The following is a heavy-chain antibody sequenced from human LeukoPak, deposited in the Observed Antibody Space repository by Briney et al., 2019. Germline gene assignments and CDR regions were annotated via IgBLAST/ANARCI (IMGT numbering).Heavy chain of an antibody. CDR2: IIPILGIA. Sequence: GASVKVSCKASGGTFSSYAISWVRQAPGQGLVWMGRIIPILGIANYAQKFQGRVTITADKSTSTAYMELSSLRSEDTAVYYCARDEAGTSGMVGREDYYFDYWGQGTLVTVSS. V-gene: IGHV1-69*04. J-gene: IGHJ4*02. CDR3: ARDEAGTSGMVGREDYYFDY. CDR1: GGTFSSYA. D-gene: IGHD1-26*01.